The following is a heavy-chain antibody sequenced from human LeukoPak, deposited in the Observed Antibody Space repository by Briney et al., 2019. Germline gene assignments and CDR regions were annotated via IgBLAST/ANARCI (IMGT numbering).Heavy chain of an antibody. CDR2: IAGSDGFT. CDR3: VRSLDY. Sequence: GGSLRLSCAASGFTFSSYSMNWVRQAPGKGLEWVSVIAGSDGFTQYADSVKGRFTISRDNSKNTVYLQMNRLRVEDTALYYCVRSLDYWGQGTLVTVSS. CDR1: GFTFSSYS. J-gene: IGHJ4*02. V-gene: IGHV3-23*01.